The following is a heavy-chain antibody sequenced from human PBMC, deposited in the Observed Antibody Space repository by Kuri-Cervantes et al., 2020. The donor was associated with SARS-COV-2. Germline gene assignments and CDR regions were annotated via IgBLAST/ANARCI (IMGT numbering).Heavy chain of an antibody. J-gene: IGHJ6*02. CDR3: ARQDSSWTNYYYYYGMDV. CDR1: GGSISSGGYS. Sequence: ESLKISCAVSGGSISSGGYSWSWIRQPPGKGLEWIGYIYYSGSTNYNPSLKSRVTISVDTSKNQFSLKLSSVTAADTAVYYCARQDSSWTNYYYYYGMDVWGQGTTVTVSS. V-gene: IGHV4-61*08. D-gene: IGHD6-13*01. CDR2: IYYSGST.